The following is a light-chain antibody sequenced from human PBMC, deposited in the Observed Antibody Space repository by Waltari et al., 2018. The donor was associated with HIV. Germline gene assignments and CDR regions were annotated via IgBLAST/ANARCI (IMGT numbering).Light chain of an antibody. CDR1: QRLSNTN. CDR3: QQYNNWPPT. J-gene: IGKJ2*01. Sequence: EIVMTQSPATLSVSPGERATLSCSASQRLSNTNLAWYQQKPGQAPRLLIHGASTRATGIPARFSGSGSGTEFTLTISSLQSEDSAIYYCQQYNNWPPTFGQGARLEIQ. V-gene: IGKV3-15*01. CDR2: GAS.